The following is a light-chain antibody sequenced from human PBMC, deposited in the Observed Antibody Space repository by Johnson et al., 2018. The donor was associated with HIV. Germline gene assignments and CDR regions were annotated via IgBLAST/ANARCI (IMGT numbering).Light chain of an antibody. Sequence: QSVLTQPPSVSAAPGQKVTISCSGSSSNIGNHYVSWYQHLPGTAPKLLIYENDKRPSGIPDRFSGSKSGTSATLGITGLQTGDEADYYCGTWDLSLNAYVFVPGTKFTVL. CDR3: GTWDLSLNAYV. J-gene: IGLJ1*01. CDR1: SSNIGNHY. V-gene: IGLV1-51*02. CDR2: END.